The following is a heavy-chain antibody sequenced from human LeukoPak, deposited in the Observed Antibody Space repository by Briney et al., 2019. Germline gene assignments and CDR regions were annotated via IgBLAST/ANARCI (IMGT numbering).Heavy chain of an antibody. D-gene: IGHD3-3*02. J-gene: IGHJ6*02. V-gene: IGHV4-34*01. CDR1: GGSFSGYY. CDR2: INHSGST. CDR3: ARVTRASIFGVVHMDV. Sequence: SETLSLTCAVYGGSFSGYYWSWIRQPPGKGLEWIGEINHSGSTNYNPSLKSRVTISVDTSKNQFSLKLSSVTAADTAVYYCARVTRASIFGVVHMDVWGQGTTATVSS.